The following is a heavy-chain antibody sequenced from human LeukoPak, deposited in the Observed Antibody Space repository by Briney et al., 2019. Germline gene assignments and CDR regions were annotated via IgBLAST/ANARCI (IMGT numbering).Heavy chain of an antibody. J-gene: IGHJ4*02. D-gene: IGHD3-10*01. CDR3: ARGGEEVPAG. CDR2: ISSSSSSPYT. V-gene: IGHV3-11*06. Sequence: GGSLRLSCAASGFTFGDYFMSWIRQAPGKGLEWVSYISSSSSSPYTNYADSVEGRFTVSRDNAKNSLYLQMSGLRAEDTAVYYCARGGEEVPAGWGQGTLVTVSS. CDR1: GFTFGDYF.